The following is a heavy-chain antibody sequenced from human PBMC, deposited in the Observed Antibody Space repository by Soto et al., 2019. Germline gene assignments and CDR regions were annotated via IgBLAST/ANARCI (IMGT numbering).Heavy chain of an antibody. CDR2: IYDTESA. D-gene: IGHD5-12*01. CDR1: GESISSGGYY. CDR3: ARHGRYSGYDIWFDP. Sequence: SETLSLTCSVSGESISSGGYYWSLIRHLPGKGLEWIGYIYDTESAYYNPSLKSRVSISMDTSENHFAMRLTSVTAADSAVYYCARHGRYSGYDIWFDPWGQGTLVTVSS. V-gene: IGHV4-31*03. J-gene: IGHJ5*02.